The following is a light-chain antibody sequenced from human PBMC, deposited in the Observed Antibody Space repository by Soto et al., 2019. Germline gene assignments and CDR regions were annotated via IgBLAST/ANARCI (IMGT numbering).Light chain of an antibody. CDR2: WAS. Sequence: DIVMTQSPDFLAVSLGERATINCKSSQNILFNSNNKNYLAWYQQKPGQPPKLLIYWASTRESGVPDRFGGSGSGTDFTLTISSLQLEDVAVYYCQQYYGTPLTFGGGTKVEIK. CDR3: QQYYGTPLT. J-gene: IGKJ4*01. V-gene: IGKV4-1*01. CDR1: QNILFNSNNKNY.